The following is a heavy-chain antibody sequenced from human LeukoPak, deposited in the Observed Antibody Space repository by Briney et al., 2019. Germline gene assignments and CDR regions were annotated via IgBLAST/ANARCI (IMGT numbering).Heavy chain of an antibody. D-gene: IGHD5-12*01. Sequence: PGGSLRLSCAGSGFTFSSYAMSWVRQAPGKGLEWVSAISGSGRDTEYADSVKGRFTISRDNSKNTLNLQMNSLRAEDTAVYYCAKVAGVDDYLYYSDYWGQGTLVTVSS. CDR1: GFTFSSYA. J-gene: IGHJ4*02. CDR3: AKVAGVDDYLYYSDY. CDR2: ISGSGRDT. V-gene: IGHV3-23*01.